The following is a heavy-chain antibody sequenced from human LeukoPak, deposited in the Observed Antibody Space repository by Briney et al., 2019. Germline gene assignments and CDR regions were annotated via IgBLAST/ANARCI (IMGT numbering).Heavy chain of an antibody. D-gene: IGHD2-2*01. Sequence: GGSLRLSCAASGFTFSSNDMSWVRQAPGKGLEWVSAISGGGGSTYYEDSVKGRITISRDNSKNTLYLQMNSLRSKDTAVYHCPKDPIPATGPGDSSGMDVWGQGTTVTVSS. CDR3: PKDPIPATGPGDSSGMDV. J-gene: IGHJ6*02. CDR2: ISGGGGST. CDR1: GFTFSSND. V-gene: IGHV3-23*01.